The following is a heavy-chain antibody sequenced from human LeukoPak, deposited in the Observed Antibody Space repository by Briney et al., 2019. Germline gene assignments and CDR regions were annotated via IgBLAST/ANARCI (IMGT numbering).Heavy chain of an antibody. D-gene: IGHD3-10*01. CDR3: ARGDLYGSGSSKAFDI. Sequence: SETLSLTCAVYGGSFSGYYWSWIRQPPGKGLEWIGYIYYSGSTNYNPSLKSRVTISVDTSKNQFSLKLSSVTAADTAVYYCARGDLYGSGSSKAFDIWGQGTMVTVSS. J-gene: IGHJ3*02. V-gene: IGHV4-59*01. CDR2: IYYSGST. CDR1: GGSFSGYY.